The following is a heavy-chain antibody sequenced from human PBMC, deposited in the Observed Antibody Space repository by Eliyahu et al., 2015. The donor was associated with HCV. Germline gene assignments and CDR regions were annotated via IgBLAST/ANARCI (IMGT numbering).Heavy chain of an antibody. D-gene: IGHD3-10*01. CDR2: IXHSGST. V-gene: IGHV4-38-2*02. Sequence: QVQLQESGPGLVKPSETLSLTCAVSGYSXSSGYYWGWIRQPPGKGLEWIGSIXHSGSTYYXPSLKSRVTISVDTSKNQFSLKLSSVTAADTAVYYCARDRITMVRGEPLPDAFDIWGQGTMVTVSS. CDR3: ARDRITMVRGEPLPDAFDI. J-gene: IGHJ3*02. CDR1: GYSXSSGYY.